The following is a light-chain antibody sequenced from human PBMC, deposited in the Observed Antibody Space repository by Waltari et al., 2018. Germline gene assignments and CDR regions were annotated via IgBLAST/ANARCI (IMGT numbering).Light chain of an antibody. V-gene: IGLV2-14*03. J-gene: IGLJ2*01. CDR2: DVT. CDR1: SSHVGAYPY. CDR3: SSYTSSSTPLV. Sequence: QSALTQPASASGSPGQSLPISCTGTSSHVGAYPYFPLYQQHPGQAPKLMIYDVTSRPSGVSNRFSGSKSGNTASLTISGLQAEDEADYYCSSYTSSSTPLVFGGGTKLTVL.